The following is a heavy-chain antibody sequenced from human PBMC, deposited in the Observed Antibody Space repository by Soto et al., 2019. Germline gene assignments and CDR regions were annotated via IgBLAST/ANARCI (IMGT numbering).Heavy chain of an antibody. CDR2: IYYSGST. J-gene: IGHJ6*02. Sequence: SETLSLTCTVSGGSISSSSYYWGWIRQPPGKGLEWIGSIYYSGSTYYNPSLKSRVTISVDTSKNQFSLKLSSVTAADTAVYYCARHVYGSGSYYFHYYYYGMDAWGQGTTVTVSS. D-gene: IGHD3-10*01. CDR1: GGSISSSSYY. V-gene: IGHV4-39*01. CDR3: ARHVYGSGSYYFHYYYYGMDA.